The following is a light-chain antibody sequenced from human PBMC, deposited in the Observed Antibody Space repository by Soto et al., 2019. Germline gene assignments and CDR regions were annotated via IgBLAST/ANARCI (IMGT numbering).Light chain of an antibody. CDR2: EHN. Sequence: QSVLTQPPSISAAPGQRVTISCSGSSSNIGSNSVSWYQQFPGTAPKLLIYEHNKRPSGIPDRFSGSTSGTSATLGITGLQTGDEADYYCGTWDTSLSVVVFGGGTKVTVL. J-gene: IGLJ2*01. CDR3: GTWDTSLSVVV. V-gene: IGLV1-51*02. CDR1: SSNIGSNS.